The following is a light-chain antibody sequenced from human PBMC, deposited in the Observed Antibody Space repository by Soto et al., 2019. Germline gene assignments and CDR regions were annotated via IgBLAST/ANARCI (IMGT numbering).Light chain of an antibody. Sequence: DIQMTQSPSSVSASVGDRVTITCRASQGISSRLAWYQQKPGKAPKLLIYTASSLQSGVPSRFSGSGSGTEFTLTISSLQPDDFATYYCQHYNSYSEAFGQGTKVELK. CDR3: QHYNSYSEA. V-gene: IGKV1D-16*01. CDR2: TAS. CDR1: QGISSR. J-gene: IGKJ1*01.